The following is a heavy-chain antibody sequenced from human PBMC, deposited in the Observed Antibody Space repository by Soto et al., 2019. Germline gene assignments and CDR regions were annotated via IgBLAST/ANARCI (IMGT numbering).Heavy chain of an antibody. CDR2: IIPIFGKP. CDR3: ARDRDDYGSGNYYNRIDF. D-gene: IGHD3-10*01. J-gene: IGHJ4*02. V-gene: IGHV1-69*01. Sequence: QVQLVQSGAEVQKPGSSVKVSCKASGGIFSTYAISWLRQAPGQGLEWMGGIIPIFGKPNYAQRFKGRVTITADESTSTAYMELSRLRSEDTAVYYCARDRDDYGSGNYYNRIDFWGQGTLVTVSS. CDR1: GGIFSTYA.